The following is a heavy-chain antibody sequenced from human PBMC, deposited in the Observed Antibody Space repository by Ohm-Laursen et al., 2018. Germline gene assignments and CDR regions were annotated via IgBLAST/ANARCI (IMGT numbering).Heavy chain of an antibody. D-gene: IGHD1-14*01. CDR3: AGGTGWTESD. CDR2: IKQDGSEK. J-gene: IGHJ4*02. V-gene: IGHV3-7*04. Sequence: SLRLSCAAFGFTFRSYWMNWVRQAPGKGPEWVANIKQDGSEKNYVDSVKGRFTISRDNAENSLYLQMNSLRAEDTAVYYCAGGTGWTESDWGQGTLVTVSS. CDR1: GFTFRSYW.